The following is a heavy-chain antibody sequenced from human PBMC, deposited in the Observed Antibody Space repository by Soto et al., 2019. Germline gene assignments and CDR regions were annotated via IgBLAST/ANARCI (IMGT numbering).Heavy chain of an antibody. Sequence: GSLRLSCAASGFTFSSYPVNWVRQAPGKGLEWVSSIDSFSTYIYYADSVRGRFTISRDNAKNSLYLQMHSLRAEDTAVYYCARDIAAAGSFDYWGKGTLVTVSS. D-gene: IGHD6-13*01. CDR2: IDSFSTYI. CDR1: GFTFSSYP. J-gene: IGHJ4*02. V-gene: IGHV3-21*01. CDR3: ARDIAAAGSFDY.